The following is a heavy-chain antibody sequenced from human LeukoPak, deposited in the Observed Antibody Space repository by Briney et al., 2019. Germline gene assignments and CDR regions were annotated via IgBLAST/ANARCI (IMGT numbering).Heavy chain of an antibody. J-gene: IGHJ4*02. D-gene: IGHD6-13*01. CDR1: GFTFSSYS. CDR2: ISSSSSYI. Sequence: PGGSLRLSCAASGFTFSSYSMTWVRQAPGKGLEWVSSISSSSSYIYYADSVKGRFTISRDNAKNSLYLQMNSLRAEDTAVYYCARDIAAAGDFDYWGQGTLVTVSS. V-gene: IGHV3-21*01. CDR3: ARDIAAAGDFDY.